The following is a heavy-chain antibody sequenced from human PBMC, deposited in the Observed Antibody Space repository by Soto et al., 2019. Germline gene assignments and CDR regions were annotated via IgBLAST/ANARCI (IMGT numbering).Heavy chain of an antibody. V-gene: IGHV6-1*01. CDR2: TYYRSKWYN. Sequence: QTLSLTCAISGDSVSSNSAAWNWIRQSPSRGLEWLGRTYYRSKWYNDYAVSVKSRITINPDTSKNQFSLQPNSVTPGDTAVYYCARVRYDFWSGSTYYYGMDVWGQGTTVTVSS. D-gene: IGHD3-3*01. CDR3: ARVRYDFWSGSTYYYGMDV. CDR1: GDSVSSNSAA. J-gene: IGHJ6*02.